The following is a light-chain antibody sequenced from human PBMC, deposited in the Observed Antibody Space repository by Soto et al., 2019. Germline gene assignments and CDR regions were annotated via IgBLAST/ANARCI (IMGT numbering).Light chain of an antibody. Sequence: EVVLTQSPGTLSLSPGDRASLSCRASQNLSRYFLAWYQHKPGQAPRLLIYGASNRATGIPERFSGSGSGTDFTLTISSLEPEDFAVYYCQQYGTSPITFGQGTRLEIK. V-gene: IGKV3-20*01. CDR2: GAS. CDR1: QNLSRYF. J-gene: IGKJ5*01. CDR3: QQYGTSPIT.